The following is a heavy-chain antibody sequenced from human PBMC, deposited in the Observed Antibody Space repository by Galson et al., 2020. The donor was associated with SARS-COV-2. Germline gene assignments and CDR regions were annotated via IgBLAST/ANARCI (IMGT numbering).Heavy chain of an antibody. Sequence: GESLKISCAASGFTLSSYSMNWVRQAPGKGLEWVAYISRSTSNIYYGDSVKGRFTISRDNGKNSLYLQMNSLRDEDTAIYYCARDHHDSSGYYYYGMDVWGQGTTVTVS. D-gene: IGHD3-22*01. J-gene: IGHJ6*02. CDR2: ISRSTSNI. V-gene: IGHV3-48*02. CDR3: ARDHHDSSGYYYYGMDV. CDR1: GFTLSSYS.